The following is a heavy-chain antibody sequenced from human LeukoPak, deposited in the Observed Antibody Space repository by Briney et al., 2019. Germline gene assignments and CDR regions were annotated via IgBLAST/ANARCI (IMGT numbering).Heavy chain of an antibody. D-gene: IGHD3-10*01. J-gene: IGHJ6*03. CDR1: GYTFTSYG. V-gene: IGHV1-18*01. Sequence: ASVKVSCKASGYTFTSYGISWVRQAPGQGLEWMGWISAYNGNTNYALKLQGRVTMTTDTSTSTAYMELRSLRSDDTAVYYCARGYGSGSYYYYYYMDVWGKGTTVTVSS. CDR2: ISAYNGNT. CDR3: ARGYGSGSYYYYYYMDV.